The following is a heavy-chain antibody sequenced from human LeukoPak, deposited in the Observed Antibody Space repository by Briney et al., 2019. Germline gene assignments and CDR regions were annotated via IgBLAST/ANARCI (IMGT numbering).Heavy chain of an antibody. CDR2: VSIGGDTT. CDR1: GFTFSSHG. CDR3: AKEIQPNDC. J-gene: IGHJ4*02. D-gene: IGHD5-18*01. Sequence: GGSLRLSCAASGFTFSSHGMCWVRQAPGRGLEWVSSVSIGGDTTYSDSVKGRFTISRDNSKNTLYLQLDSLRAEDTAIYYCAKEIQPNDCWGQGTLVTVSS. V-gene: IGHV3-23*01.